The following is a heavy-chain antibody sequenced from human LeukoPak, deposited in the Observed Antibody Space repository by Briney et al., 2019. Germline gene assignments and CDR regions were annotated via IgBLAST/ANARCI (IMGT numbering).Heavy chain of an antibody. D-gene: IGHD5-18*01. CDR3: ARGSRPDTAMVNFDY. Sequence: GASVKVSCKASGYTFTSYGISWVRQAPGQGLEWMGWISAYNGNTNYAQKLQGRVTMTTDTSTSTAYMELRSLRSDDTAVYYCARGSRPDTAMVNFDYWGQGTLATVSS. CDR1: GYTFTSYG. J-gene: IGHJ4*02. CDR2: ISAYNGNT. V-gene: IGHV1-18*01.